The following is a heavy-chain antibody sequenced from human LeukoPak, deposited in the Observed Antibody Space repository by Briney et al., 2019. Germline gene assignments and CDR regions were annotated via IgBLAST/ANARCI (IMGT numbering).Heavy chain of an antibody. CDR1: GYTFTGYY. V-gene: IGHV1-2*04. D-gene: IGHD6-19*01. CDR2: INPNSGGT. CDR3: ARDVMLYSSGWYFDY. J-gene: IGHJ4*02. Sequence: ASVKVSCKASGYTFTGYYMHWVRQAPGQGREWMGWINPNSGGTNYAQKFQGWVTMTRDTSISTAYMELSRLRSDDTAVYYCARDVMLYSSGWYFDYWGQGTLVTVSS.